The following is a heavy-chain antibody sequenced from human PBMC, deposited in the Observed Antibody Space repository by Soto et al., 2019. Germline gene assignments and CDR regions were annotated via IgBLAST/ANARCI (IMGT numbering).Heavy chain of an antibody. CDR3: ARSYEELDY. CDR2: ISYDGSNK. J-gene: IGHJ4*02. V-gene: IGHV3-30-3*01. D-gene: IGHD5-12*01. Sequence: QVQLVESGGGVVQRGRSLRLSCAASGFTFSSYAMHWVRHAPGKGLEWVAVISYDGSNKYYADSVKGRFTISRDNSKNTLYLQMNSLRADDTAVYYCARSYEELDYWGQGTLVTVSS. CDR1: GFTFSSYA.